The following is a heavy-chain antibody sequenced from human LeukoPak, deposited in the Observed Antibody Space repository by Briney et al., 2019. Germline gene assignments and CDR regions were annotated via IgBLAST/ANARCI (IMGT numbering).Heavy chain of an antibody. D-gene: IGHD1-26*01. V-gene: IGHV3-30*18. CDR3: AKAGRERSAFDI. J-gene: IGHJ3*02. CDR1: GFTFSFYG. Sequence: PGPSLRLSCAASGFTFSFYGMHWVRQAPGKGLEWVAVIWYGGSNKYYADSVKGRFTISRDNSKNTLYLQMNSLRAEDTAVYYCAKAGRERSAFDIWGQGTMVTVSS. CDR2: IWYGGSNK.